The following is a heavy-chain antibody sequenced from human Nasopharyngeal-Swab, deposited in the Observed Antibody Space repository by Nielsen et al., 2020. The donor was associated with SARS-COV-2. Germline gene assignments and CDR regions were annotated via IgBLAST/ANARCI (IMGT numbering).Heavy chain of an antibody. V-gene: IGHV1-3*01. CDR3: ARAPGVDYYYYMDV. Sequence: ASVKVSCKVSGYTFTNYGIHWVRQAPGQRLEWMGWINPGTVNTKYSQKFQGRVTISRDTSAGTAYMELSSLRSEDTAVYYCARAPGVDYYYYMDVWGNGTTVTVSS. CDR2: INPGTVNT. CDR1: GYTFTNYG. J-gene: IGHJ6*03.